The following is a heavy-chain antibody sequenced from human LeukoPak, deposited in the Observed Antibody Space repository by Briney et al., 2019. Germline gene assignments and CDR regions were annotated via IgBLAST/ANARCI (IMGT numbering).Heavy chain of an antibody. CDR2: IYYSGST. V-gene: IGHV4-39*07. Sequence: SETLSLTCTVSGGSISSSSYYWGWIRQPPGTGLEWIGSIYYSGSTYYNPSLKSRVTISVDTSKNQFSLKLSSVTAADTAVYYCARDPARSGLDYWGQGTLVTVSS. J-gene: IGHJ4*02. CDR3: ARDPARSGLDY. CDR1: GGSISSSSYY. D-gene: IGHD6-25*01.